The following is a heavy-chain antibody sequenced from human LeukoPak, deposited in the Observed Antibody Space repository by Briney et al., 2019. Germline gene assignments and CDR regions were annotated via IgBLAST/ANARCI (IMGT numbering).Heavy chain of an antibody. D-gene: IGHD3-22*01. Sequence: GSLRLSCAASGFIFNNYAMSWVRQAPGKGLEWVSAISESGGETYHADSVKGRFTISRDTSKSTLYLQLNSLRAEDTAIYYCAKGIDSTGYYPFDYWGQGTLVTVSS. CDR1: GFIFNNYA. CDR3: AKGIDSTGYYPFDY. V-gene: IGHV3-23*01. CDR2: ISESGGET. J-gene: IGHJ4*02.